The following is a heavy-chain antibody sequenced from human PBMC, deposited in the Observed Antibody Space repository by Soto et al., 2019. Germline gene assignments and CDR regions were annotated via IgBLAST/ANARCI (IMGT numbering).Heavy chain of an antibody. D-gene: IGHD2-2*01. CDR3: ARDGCSSTSCYGDYYYMDV. V-gene: IGHV1-2*04. Sequence: QVQLVQSGAEVKKPGASVKVSCKASGYTFTGYYMHWVRQAPGQGLEWMGWINPNSGGTNYAQKFQGWVTMTRDTCLSTAYMELSRLRSDDTAVYSCARDGCSSTSCYGDYYYMDVWGKGTTVTVSS. J-gene: IGHJ6*03. CDR1: GYTFTGYY. CDR2: INPNSGGT.